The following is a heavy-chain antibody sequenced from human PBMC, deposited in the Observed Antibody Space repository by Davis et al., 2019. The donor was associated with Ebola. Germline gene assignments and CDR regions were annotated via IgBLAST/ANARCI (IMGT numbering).Heavy chain of an antibody. J-gene: IGHJ4*02. CDR2: IYYSGST. CDR3: ARVWSSSSSDYFDY. V-gene: IGHV4-31*03. CDR1: GGSISSGGYY. D-gene: IGHD6-6*01. Sequence: PSETLSLTCTVSGGSISSGGYYWSWIRQHPGKGLEWIGYIYYSGSTYYNPSLKSRVTISVDTSKNQFSLKLSSVTAADTAVYYCARVWSSSSSDYFDYWGQGTLVTVSS.